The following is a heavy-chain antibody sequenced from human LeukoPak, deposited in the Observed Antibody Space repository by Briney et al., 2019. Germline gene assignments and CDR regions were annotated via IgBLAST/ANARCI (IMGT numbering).Heavy chain of an antibody. J-gene: IGHJ5*02. CDR3: ARGGPRLLLNWFDP. Sequence: SETLSLTCTVSGGSISSSSYYWGWIRQTPGKGLEWIGSIYYTGTTYYNPSLKSRVAISLDTSKNQFSLRLTSVTAADTAVYYCARGGPRLLLNWFDPWGQGTPVTVSS. D-gene: IGHD3-16*01. CDR2: IYYTGTT. CDR1: GGSISSSSYY. V-gene: IGHV4-39*07.